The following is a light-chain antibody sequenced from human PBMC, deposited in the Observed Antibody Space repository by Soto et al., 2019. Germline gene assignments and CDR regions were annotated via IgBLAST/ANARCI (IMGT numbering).Light chain of an antibody. CDR2: GAS. J-gene: IGKJ1*01. CDR1: QSVSNSY. V-gene: IGKV3-20*01. Sequence: EVVLTQSPGTLSLSPGERATLSCRASQSVSNSYLAWYQQKPGQAPRLLIYGASTRATGIPDRFSGSGSGTDFTLTISRPEPEDFAVYYCQQYGSSPRTFGQGTKVDIK. CDR3: QQYGSSPRT.